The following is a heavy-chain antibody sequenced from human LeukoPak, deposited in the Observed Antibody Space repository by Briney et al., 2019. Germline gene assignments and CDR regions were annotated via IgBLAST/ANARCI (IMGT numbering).Heavy chain of an antibody. CDR1: GFTFSSYA. CDR3: AREIVAGNFDS. Sequence: PGGSLRLSCAASGFTFSSYAMSWVRQAPGKGLEWVSAISGSGGSTYYADSVKGRFTISRDIAKNSLYLQLNTLRAEDTAVYYCAREIVAGNFDSWGQGTLVTVSS. CDR2: ISGSGGST. D-gene: IGHD6-19*01. J-gene: IGHJ4*02. V-gene: IGHV3-23*01.